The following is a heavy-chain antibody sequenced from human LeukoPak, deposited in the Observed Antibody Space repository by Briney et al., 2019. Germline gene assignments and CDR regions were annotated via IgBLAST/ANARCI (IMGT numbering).Heavy chain of an antibody. CDR3: ARVGLLHYPMDY. V-gene: IGHV3-7*01. Sequence: PGGSLRLSCAASGFTFANSWMTWVRQAPGKGLEWVGDMNPDGSVKAYVDSVKGRFTMSRDNTENSLYLQMNSLRADDTAMYYCARVGLLHYPMDYWGRGTLLTVSS. J-gene: IGHJ4*02. D-gene: IGHD1-26*01. CDR2: MNPDGSVK. CDR1: GFTFANSW.